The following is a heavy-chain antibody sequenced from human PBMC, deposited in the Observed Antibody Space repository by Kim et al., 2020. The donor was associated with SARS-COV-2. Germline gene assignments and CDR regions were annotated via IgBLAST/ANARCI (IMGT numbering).Heavy chain of an antibody. J-gene: IGHJ4*02. CDR1: GFSLSSSGVG. Sequence: SGPTLVNPTQTLTLTCTFSGFSLSSSGVGVGWIRQPPGKALEWLAVIYWDDDKRYSPSLKSRLTITKDTSKNQVVLTMSNMDPVDTATYFCVRKGSGVALDFWGQGTLVTVSS. V-gene: IGHV2-5*02. D-gene: IGHD3-10*01. CDR3: VRKGSGVALDF. CDR2: IYWDDDK.